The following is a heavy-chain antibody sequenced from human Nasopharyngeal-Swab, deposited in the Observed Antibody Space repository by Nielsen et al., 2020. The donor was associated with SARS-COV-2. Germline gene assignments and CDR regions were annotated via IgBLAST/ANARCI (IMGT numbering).Heavy chain of an antibody. CDR3: ARDVYVSSGYYYQDY. J-gene: IGHJ4*02. CDR1: GGPFSSVLYY. D-gene: IGHD3-22*01. Sequence: SDTLSPTCPVLGGPFSSVLYYWSWIRQPAGKGLEWIGRIYTSGSTNYNPSLTSRLTISVDTSKNQFSLKLSSVTAADTAVYYCARDVYVSSGYYYQDYWGQGTLVTVSS. CDR2: IYTSGST. V-gene: IGHV4-61*02.